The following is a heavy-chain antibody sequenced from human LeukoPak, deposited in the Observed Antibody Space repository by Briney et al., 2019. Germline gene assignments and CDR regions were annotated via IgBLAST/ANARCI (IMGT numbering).Heavy chain of an antibody. CDR1: GYTFTGYY. V-gene: IGHV1-2*06. J-gene: IGHJ5*02. CDR3: AREAIVVVVAEDSWFDP. D-gene: IGHD2-15*01. Sequence: ASVKVSCKASGYTFTGYYMHLVRQAPGQGLEWMGRINPNSGGTNYAQKFQGRVTMTRDTSISTAYMELSRLRSDDTAVYYCAREAIVVVVAEDSWFDPWGQGTLVTVSS. CDR2: INPNSGGT.